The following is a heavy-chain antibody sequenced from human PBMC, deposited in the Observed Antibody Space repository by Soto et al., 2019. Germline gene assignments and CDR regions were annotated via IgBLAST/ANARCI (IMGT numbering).Heavy chain of an antibody. V-gene: IGHV4-34*02. CDR1: GGSSSAYY. J-gene: IGHJ6*02. CDR2: ISHSGAT. CDR3: ARQKNSWFYGMDV. D-gene: IGHD3-10*01. Sequence: QVQIEQWGAGLLKPSETLSLTCAVYGGSSSAYYWSWIRQPPGKGLEWIGQISHSGATEYNPSHTSRVSISGDTSKNQFSLILTSVTAADTAVYYCARQKNSWFYGMDVWGHGTTVTVSS.